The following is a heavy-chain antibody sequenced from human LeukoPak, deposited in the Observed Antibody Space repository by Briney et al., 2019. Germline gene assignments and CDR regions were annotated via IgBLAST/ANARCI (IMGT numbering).Heavy chain of an antibody. CDR3: AKRPGSYAAAAYFDY. J-gene: IGHJ4*02. CDR1: RFTFSSYA. CDR2: ISYDGSNK. Sequence: GGSLRLSCAASRFTFSSYAMHWVRQAPGKGLEWVAVISYDGSNKYYADSVKGRFTISRDNSKNTLYLQMNSLRAEDTAVYYCAKRPGSYAAAAYFDYWGQGTLVTVSS. D-gene: IGHD6-13*01. V-gene: IGHV3-30-3*02.